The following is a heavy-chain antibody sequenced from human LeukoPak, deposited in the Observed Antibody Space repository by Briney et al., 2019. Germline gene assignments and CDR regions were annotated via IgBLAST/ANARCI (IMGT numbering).Heavy chain of an antibody. Sequence: GGSLRLSCAASGFTFNNYAMNWVRQAPGKGLEWVSVISGSGGTTYYADSVKGRVTISRDNSKNTLYLQMNSLRAEDTAVYYCARGLVTLDYWGQGTLVTVSS. D-gene: IGHD1-26*01. V-gene: IGHV3-23*01. J-gene: IGHJ4*02. CDR1: GFTFNNYA. CDR3: ARGLVTLDY. CDR2: ISGSGGTT.